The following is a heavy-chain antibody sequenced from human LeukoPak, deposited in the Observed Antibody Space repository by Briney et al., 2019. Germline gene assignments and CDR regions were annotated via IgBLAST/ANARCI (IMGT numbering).Heavy chain of an antibody. J-gene: IGHJ4*02. D-gene: IGHD6-13*01. CDR1: GFTFSSYA. CDR3: APGPSEQLEFRFDY. Sequence: GGSPRLSCAASGFTFSSYAMHRVRQTPGKGLEWGAVITYDGSNKYYADSVKGRFTISRDNSKNTLYLQMNSLRAEDTAVYYCAPGPSEQLEFRFDYWGQGTLVSVSS. CDR2: ITYDGSNK. V-gene: IGHV3-30*01.